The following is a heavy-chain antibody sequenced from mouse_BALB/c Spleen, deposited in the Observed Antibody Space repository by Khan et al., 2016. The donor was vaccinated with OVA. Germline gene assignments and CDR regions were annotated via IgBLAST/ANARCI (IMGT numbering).Heavy chain of an antibody. Sequence: QIQLVQSGPELKKPGETVKISCKASGYTFTNYGMNWVKQSPGKALKWMGWINTYTGEPTYADDFKGRFAFSLETSASTAYLQINNLKTEDTATYDCARPPYFAYTLDHWGQGTSVTVSS. CDR2: INTYTGEP. V-gene: IGHV9-3-1*01. CDR1: GYTFTNYG. CDR3: ARPPYFAYTLDH. D-gene: IGHD2-10*01. J-gene: IGHJ4*01.